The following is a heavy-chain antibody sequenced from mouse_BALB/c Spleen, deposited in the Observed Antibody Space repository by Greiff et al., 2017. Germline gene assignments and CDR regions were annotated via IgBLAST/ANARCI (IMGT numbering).Heavy chain of an antibody. CDR1: GFSLTSYG. V-gene: IGHV2-4-1*01. CDR3: ARNGKYYYGAMGY. D-gene: IGHD2-1*01. Sequence: QVQLQQSGPGLVQPSQSLSITCTVSGFSLTSYGVHWVRQSPGKGLEWLGVIWSGGSTDYNAAFISRLSISKDNSKSQVFFKMNSLQADDTAIYYCARNGKYYYGAMGYRGQGTSVTVSS. J-gene: IGHJ4*01. CDR2: IWSGGST.